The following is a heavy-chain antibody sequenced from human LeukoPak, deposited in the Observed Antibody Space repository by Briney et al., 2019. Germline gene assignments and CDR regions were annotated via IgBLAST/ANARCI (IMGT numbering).Heavy chain of an antibody. V-gene: IGHV3-21*01. CDR3: ARTIAAAGTAGY. J-gene: IGHJ4*02. CDR1: GFAFSSYS. D-gene: IGHD6-13*01. Sequence: GGSLRLSCAASGFAFSSYSMNWVRQAPGKGLEWVSSISSSSSYIYYADSVKGRFTISRDNAKNSLYLQMNSLRAEDTAVYYCARTIAAAGTAGYWGQGTLVTVSS. CDR2: ISSSSSYI.